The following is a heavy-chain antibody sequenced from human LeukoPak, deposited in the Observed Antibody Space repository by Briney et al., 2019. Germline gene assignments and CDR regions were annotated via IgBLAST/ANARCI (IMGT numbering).Heavy chain of an antibody. CDR1: GSSFTNYW. D-gene: IGHD3-22*01. Sequence: GESLKISCKGSGSSFTNYWIGWVRQMPGKGLEWMGIIYPGDSDSRYSPSFQGQVTISADKSINTAYLQWRSLKASDTAIYYCARQQYSSGHDAFDLWGQGTMVSVSS. CDR2: IYPGDSDS. J-gene: IGHJ3*01. V-gene: IGHV5-51*01. CDR3: ARQQYSSGHDAFDL.